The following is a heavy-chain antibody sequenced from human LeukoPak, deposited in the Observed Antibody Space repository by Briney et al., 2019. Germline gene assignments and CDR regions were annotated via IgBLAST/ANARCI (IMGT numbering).Heavy chain of an antibody. CDR1: GGSFSGYY. CDR3: ARHRPYYYDSSGYQP. V-gene: IGHV4-34*01. D-gene: IGHD3-22*01. J-gene: IGHJ5*02. CDR2: INHSGST. Sequence: PSETLSLACAVYGGSFSGYYWSWIRQPPGKGLEWIGEINHSGSTNYNPSLKSRVTISVDTSKNQFSLKLSSVTAADTAVYYCARHRPYYYDSSGYQPWGQGTLVTVSS.